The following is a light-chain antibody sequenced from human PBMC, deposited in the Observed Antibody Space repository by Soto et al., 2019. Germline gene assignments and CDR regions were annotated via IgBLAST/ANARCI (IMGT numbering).Light chain of an antibody. CDR3: SSYTSSSTYV. J-gene: IGLJ1*01. CDR2: EVS. Sequence: SALAQPASVSGSPGQSITSSCTGTSSDVGGYNYVSWYQQHPGKAPKLMIYEVSNRPSGVSNRFSGSKSGNTASLTISGLQAEDEADYYCSSYTSSSTYVFXTGTKVTVL. CDR1: SSDVGGYNY. V-gene: IGLV2-14*01.